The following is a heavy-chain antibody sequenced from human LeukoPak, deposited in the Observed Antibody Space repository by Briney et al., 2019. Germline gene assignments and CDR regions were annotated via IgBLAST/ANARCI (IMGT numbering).Heavy chain of an antibody. Sequence: PSGTLSLTCAVSGVSISSSEWWIWVRQPPGQGLEWIGEIHRDGRTRYNPSLKSRVTMSMDYSKNQFSLSVTSVTAADTAIYYCGKADIYFNPIDYWGPGSLVTVSS. V-gene: IGHV4-4*02. CDR3: GKADIYFNPIDY. CDR2: IHRDGRT. CDR1: GVSISSSEW. J-gene: IGHJ4*02. D-gene: IGHD3-9*01.